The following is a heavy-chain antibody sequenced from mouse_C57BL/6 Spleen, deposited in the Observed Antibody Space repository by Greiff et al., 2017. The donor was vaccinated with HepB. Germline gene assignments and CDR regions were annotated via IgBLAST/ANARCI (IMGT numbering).Heavy chain of an antibody. D-gene: IGHD2-1*01. CDR2: IYPGNSDT. Sequence: EVQLQQSGTVLARPGASVKMSCKTSGYTFTSYWMHWVKQRPGQGLEWIGAIYPGNSDTSYNQKFKGKAKLTAVTSASTAYMELSSLTHEDSAVYYCTRYYGKGYAMDYWGQGTSVTVSS. CDR1: GYTFTSYW. V-gene: IGHV1-5*01. J-gene: IGHJ4*01. CDR3: TRYYGKGYAMDY.